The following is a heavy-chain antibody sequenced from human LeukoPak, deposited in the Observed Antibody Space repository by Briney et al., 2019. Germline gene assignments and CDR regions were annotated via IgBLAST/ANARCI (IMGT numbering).Heavy chain of an antibody. V-gene: IGHV4-39*01. CDR3: ARHLPSPELQFYFDY. D-gene: IGHD5-24*01. J-gene: IGHJ4*02. CDR2: IYYSGST. Sequence: SETLSLTCTVSGGSISSSSYYWGWIRQPPGKGLEWIGSIYYSGSTNYNPSLKSRVTISVDTSKNQFSLKLSSVTAADTAFYYCARHLPSPELQFYFDYWDQGTLVTVSS. CDR1: GGSISSSSYY.